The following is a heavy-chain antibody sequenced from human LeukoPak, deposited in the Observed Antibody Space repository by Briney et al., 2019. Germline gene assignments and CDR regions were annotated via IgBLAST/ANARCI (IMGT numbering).Heavy chain of an antibody. J-gene: IGHJ3*02. CDR2: INPNSGGT. V-gene: IGHV1-2*02. CDR3: ARGRGWELRAFDI. D-gene: IGHD1-26*01. Sequence: ASVKVSCKASGYTFTSYDINWVRQATGQGLEWMGWINPNSGGTNYAQKFQGRVTMTRDTSISTAYMELSRLRSDDTAVYYCARGRGWELRAFDIWGQGTMVTVSS. CDR1: GYTFTSYD.